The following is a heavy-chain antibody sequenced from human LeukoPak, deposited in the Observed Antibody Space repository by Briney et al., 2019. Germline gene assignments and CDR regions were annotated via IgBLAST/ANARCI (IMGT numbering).Heavy chain of an antibody. Sequence: SETLSLTCAVYGGSFSGYYWSWIRQPPGKGLEWIGEINHSGSTNYNPSLKSRVTISVDTSKNQFSLKLSSVTAADTAVYYCARESGYLGNWGQGTLVTVSS. CDR3: ARESGYLGN. CDR1: GGSFSGYY. CDR2: INHSGST. D-gene: IGHD5-12*01. J-gene: IGHJ4*02. V-gene: IGHV4-34*01.